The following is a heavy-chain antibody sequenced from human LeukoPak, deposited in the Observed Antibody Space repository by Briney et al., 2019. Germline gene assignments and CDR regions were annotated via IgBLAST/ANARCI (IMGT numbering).Heavy chain of an antibody. CDR2: ISSSSSTI. J-gene: IGHJ6*04. CDR3: ARPLNYDFWSGYYYSLDV. D-gene: IGHD3-3*01. Sequence: EGSLRLSCAASGFTFSSYSMNWVRQAPGKGLEWVSYISSSSSTIYYADSVKGRFTISRDNAKNSLYLQMNSLRAEDTAVYYCARPLNYDFWSGYYYSLDVWGKGTTVTVSS. CDR1: GFTFSSYS. V-gene: IGHV3-48*04.